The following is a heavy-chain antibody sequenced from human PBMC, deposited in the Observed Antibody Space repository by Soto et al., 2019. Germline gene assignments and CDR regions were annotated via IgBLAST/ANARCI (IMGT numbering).Heavy chain of an antibody. CDR3: ARYRDYGDYPTSSD. J-gene: IGHJ4*02. D-gene: IGHD4-17*01. CDR2: ISGSGGST. Sequence: GGSLRLSCAASGFTFSSYAMSWVRQAPGKGLEWVSAISGSGGSTYYADSVKGRFTISRDNSKNTLYLQMNSLRAEDTAVYYCARYRDYGDYPTSSDWGQGTLVTVSS. V-gene: IGHV3-23*01. CDR1: GFTFSSYA.